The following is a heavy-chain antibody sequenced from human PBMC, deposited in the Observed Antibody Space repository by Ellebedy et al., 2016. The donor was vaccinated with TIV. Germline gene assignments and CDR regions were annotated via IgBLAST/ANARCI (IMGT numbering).Heavy chain of an antibody. CDR3: ARDTTSDY. J-gene: IGHJ4*02. V-gene: IGHV3-72*01. CDR1: GFTFSDHY. CDR2: SRNKAKSYTT. D-gene: IGHD1-1*01. Sequence: GESLKISCAVSGFTFSDHYMDWVRLAPGKGPEWVGRSRNKAKSYTTDDAASVKGRFTISRDDSKNSLYLQMNSLKTEDTATYYCARDTTSDYWGQGALVTVSS.